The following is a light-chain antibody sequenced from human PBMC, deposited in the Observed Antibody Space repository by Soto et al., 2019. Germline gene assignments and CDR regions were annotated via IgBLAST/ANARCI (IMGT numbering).Light chain of an antibody. J-gene: IGKJ1*01. CDR1: QSVSRH. CDR2: DAS. V-gene: IGKV3-15*01. CDR3: QQYNNWPRT. Sequence: EMVMTQSPANLSVSPGERATLSCRASQSVSRHLAWYQQKPGQAPRLLIYDASTRATGIPARFSGSGSGTVFTLTIRSLQSEDFAVYYCQQYNNWPRTFGQGTRWISN.